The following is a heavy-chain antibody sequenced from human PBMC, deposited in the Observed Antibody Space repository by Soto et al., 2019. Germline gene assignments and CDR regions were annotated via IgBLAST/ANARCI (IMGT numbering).Heavy chain of an antibody. CDR1: GYTFTNYG. J-gene: IGHJ6*03. CDR3: ARVRQLGGYFYYYMDV. D-gene: IGHD6-6*01. Sequence: QVQLLQSGAEVKKPGASVKVSCKASGYTFTNYGITWVRQAPGQGLEWMGWISAYNGDTHDTQRLQGRVTMTTDTSTSTAYMELRGLRSDDTAVYYCARVRQLGGYFYYYMDVWGKGTTVTVSS. V-gene: IGHV1-18*01. CDR2: ISAYNGDT.